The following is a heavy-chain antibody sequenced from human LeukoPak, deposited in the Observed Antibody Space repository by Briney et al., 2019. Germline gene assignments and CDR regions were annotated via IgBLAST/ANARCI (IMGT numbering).Heavy chain of an antibody. J-gene: IGHJ4*02. Sequence: SVKVSCKASGGTFSSYAISWVRQAPGQGLEWMGRIIPILGIANYAQKFQGRVTITADKSTSTAYMELTSLRSEDTAVYYCATITGSIDYWGQGTLVTVSS. CDR3: ATITGSIDY. D-gene: IGHD1-1*01. CDR1: GGTFSSYA. V-gene: IGHV1-69*04. CDR2: IIPILGIA.